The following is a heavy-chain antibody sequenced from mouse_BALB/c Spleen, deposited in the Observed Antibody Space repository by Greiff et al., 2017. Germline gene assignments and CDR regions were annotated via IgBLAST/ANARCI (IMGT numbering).Heavy chain of an antibody. V-gene: IGHV1-7*01. CDR1: GYTFTSYW. D-gene: IGHD2-1*01. CDR3: ASDYGNYFYAMDY. CDR2: INPSTGYT. Sequence: VQLQQSGAELAKPGASVKMSCKASGYTFTSYWMHWVKQRPGQGLEWIGYINPSTGYTEYNQKFKDKATLTADKSSSTAYMQLSSLTSEDSAVYYCASDYGNYFYAMDYWGQGTSVTVSS. J-gene: IGHJ4*01.